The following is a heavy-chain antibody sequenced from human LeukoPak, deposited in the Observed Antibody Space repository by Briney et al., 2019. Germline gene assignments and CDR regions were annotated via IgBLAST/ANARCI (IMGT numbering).Heavy chain of an antibody. D-gene: IGHD3-10*01. CDR1: GGSISSYY. J-gene: IGHJ5*02. CDR3: AREGLNMVRGVIPKEAWGWFDP. V-gene: IGHV4-59*12. Sequence: SETLSLTCSVSGGSISSYYWSWIRQPPGKGLEWIGYIYYSGSTNYNPSLKSRVTISVDTSKNQFSLKLSSVTAADTAVYYCAREGLNMVRGVIPKEAWGWFDPWGQGTLVTVSS. CDR2: IYYSGST.